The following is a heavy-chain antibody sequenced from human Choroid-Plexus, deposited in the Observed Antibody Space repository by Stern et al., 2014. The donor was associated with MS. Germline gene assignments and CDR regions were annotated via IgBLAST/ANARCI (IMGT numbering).Heavy chain of an antibody. D-gene: IGHD2/OR15-2a*01. J-gene: IGHJ5*02. CDR1: GFTFGSCA. Sequence: VQLVESGGGVVQPGRPLRLSCVASGFTFGSCAMHWVRQAPGKGLEWVAGVSYDGSNKYYADSVKGRFTISRDNSQNTLYMQMSSLRPEDTAVYYCAKDRQYLTXXFDHWGQGSXVTVS. V-gene: IGHV3-30*18. CDR2: VSYDGSNK. CDR3: AKDRQYLTXXFDH.